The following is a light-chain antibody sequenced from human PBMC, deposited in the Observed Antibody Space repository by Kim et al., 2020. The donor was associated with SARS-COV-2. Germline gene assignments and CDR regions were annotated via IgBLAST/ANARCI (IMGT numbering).Light chain of an antibody. CDR3: QTWGTGIWV. Sequence: SVKLTCTRSSGHSSYVLTWHQQQPEKGQRYLMNVNSDGSHNRGDGIPDCFSGSSSGAERYLTISSLQSEDEADYYCQTWGTGIWVFGGGTQLTVL. V-gene: IGLV4-69*01. J-gene: IGLJ3*02. CDR2: VNSDGSH. CDR1: SGHSSYV.